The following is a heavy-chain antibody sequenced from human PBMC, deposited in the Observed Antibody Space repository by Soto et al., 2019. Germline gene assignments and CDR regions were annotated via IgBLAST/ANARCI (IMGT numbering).Heavy chain of an antibody. V-gene: IGHV3-23*01. CDR2: ISGSGGSA. D-gene: IGHD6-13*01. CDR1: GFTFSSYA. Sequence: GGSLRLSCAASGFTFSSYAMSWVRQAPGKGLEWVSAISGSGGSAYYADSVKGRFTISIDNSKTTLYLQMNSLRAEDTDIYYCAKDRIAAASTNWFDPWGQGTLVTVSS. J-gene: IGHJ5*02. CDR3: AKDRIAAASTNWFDP.